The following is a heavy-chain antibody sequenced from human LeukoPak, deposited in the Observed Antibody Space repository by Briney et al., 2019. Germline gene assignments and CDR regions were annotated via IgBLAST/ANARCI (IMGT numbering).Heavy chain of an antibody. CDR1: GFTFDDYA. CDR2: ISGDGGST. V-gene: IGHV3-43*02. Sequence: GGSLRLSCAASGFTFDDYAMHWVRQVPGKGLEWVSLISGDGGSTYYADSVKGRFTISRDNSKNSLYLQMNSLRTEDTALYYCAKDTRIAAAGNYYYGMDVWGQGTTVTVSS. J-gene: IGHJ6*02. CDR3: AKDTRIAAAGNYYYGMDV. D-gene: IGHD6-13*01.